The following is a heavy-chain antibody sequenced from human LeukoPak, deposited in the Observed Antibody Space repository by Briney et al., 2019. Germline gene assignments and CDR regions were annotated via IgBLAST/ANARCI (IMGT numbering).Heavy chain of an antibody. J-gene: IGHJ3*02. CDR1: GFTFSSYA. D-gene: IGHD3-10*01. Sequence: GGSLRLSCAASGFTFSSYAMNWVRQAPGKGLEWVSAISGSGGSTYYADSVKGRFTISRDNSKNTLYLQMNSLRAEDTAVYYCARAVSLLWFGDAFDIWGQGTMVTVSS. CDR3: ARAVSLLWFGDAFDI. CDR2: ISGSGGST. V-gene: IGHV3-23*01.